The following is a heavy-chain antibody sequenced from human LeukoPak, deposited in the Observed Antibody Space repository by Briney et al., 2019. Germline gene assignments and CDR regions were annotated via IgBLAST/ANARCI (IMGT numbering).Heavy chain of an antibody. CDR1: GASIRSGDHH. CDR3: ARGGGGYTLYSFDY. J-gene: IGHJ4*02. CDR2: IYFSGSR. D-gene: IGHD3-22*01. V-gene: IGHV4-30-4*01. Sequence: PSETLSLTCTVSGASIRSGDHHWSWIRQPPGKGLEWIGYIYFSGSRSSNPSLRSRLTISVDRSKNQFSLKLSSMTVADTAIYYCARGGGGYTLYSFDYWGEGALVTVSS.